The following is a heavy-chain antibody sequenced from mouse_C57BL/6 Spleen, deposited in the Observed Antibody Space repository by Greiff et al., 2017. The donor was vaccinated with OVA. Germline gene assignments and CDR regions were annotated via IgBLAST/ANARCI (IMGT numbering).Heavy chain of an antibody. J-gene: IGHJ2*01. CDR3: ARYYGSSSYYFDY. V-gene: IGHV1-39*01. Sequence: EVQLQQSGPELVKPGASVKISCKASGYSFTDYNMNWVKQSNGKSLEWIGVINPNYGTTSYNQKFKGKATLTVDQSSSTAYMQLNSLTSDDAAVYYCARYYGSSSYYFDYWGQGTTLTVSS. D-gene: IGHD1-1*01. CDR2: INPNYGTT. CDR1: GYSFTDYN.